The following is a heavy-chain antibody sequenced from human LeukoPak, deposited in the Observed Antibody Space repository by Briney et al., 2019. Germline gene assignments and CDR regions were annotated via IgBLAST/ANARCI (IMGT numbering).Heavy chain of an antibody. CDR1: GFTFSNYG. CDR2: ISFDGSNK. Sequence: GGSLRLSCADSGFTFSNYGMHWVRQAPGKGLEWVAFISFDGSNKYYEESVKGRFTISRDNSKNTVYLQMNSLRAEDTAVYYCARRAQSGSGWYSSDYWGQGTLVTVSS. J-gene: IGHJ4*02. V-gene: IGHV3-30*03. CDR3: ARRAQSGSGWYSSDY. D-gene: IGHD6-19*01.